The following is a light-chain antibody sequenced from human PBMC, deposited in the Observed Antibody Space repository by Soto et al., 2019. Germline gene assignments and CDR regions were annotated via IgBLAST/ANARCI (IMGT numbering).Light chain of an antibody. CDR2: NVS. V-gene: IGLV2-14*03. Sequence: QSALTQPASVSGSPGQSNTISCTGTSNDVGGYKYVCWYQQYPGKAPKLIIYNVSNRPSGVSNRFSGSKSGNTASLTISGLQAEDEADYYCTSYTSSSTWVFGGGTQLTVL. CDR1: SNDVGGYKY. J-gene: IGLJ3*02. CDR3: TSYTSSSTWV.